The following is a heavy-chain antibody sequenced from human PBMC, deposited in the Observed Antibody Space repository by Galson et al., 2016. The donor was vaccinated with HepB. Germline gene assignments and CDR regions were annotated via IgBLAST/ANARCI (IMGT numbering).Heavy chain of an antibody. Sequence: SLRLSCAASGFTFSSYAMHWVRQAPGKGLEWVAGISFDGSNKYYADSVKGRFTISRDNSKNSLYLQLSSLRAEDAAVYYCARDQSSPYYVAYWGQGTLVTVSS. CDR1: GFTFSSYA. CDR3: ARDQSSPYYVAY. D-gene: IGHD6-13*01. V-gene: IGHV3-30*04. CDR2: ISFDGSNK. J-gene: IGHJ4*02.